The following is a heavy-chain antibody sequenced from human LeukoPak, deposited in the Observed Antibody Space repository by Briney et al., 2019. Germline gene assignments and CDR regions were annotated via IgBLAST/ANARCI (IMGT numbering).Heavy chain of an antibody. CDR3: ARGGYNYGYIY. CDR2: ISTSSSYI. D-gene: IGHD5-18*01. V-gene: IGHV3-21*04. J-gene: IGHJ4*02. CDR1: GFTFSRNS. Sequence: GGSLRLSCAASGFTFSRNSMNWVRQAPGKGLEWVSSISTSSSYIYYADSVKGRFTISRDNARNSLFLQMNSLRVEDTAVYYCARGGYNYGYIYWGQGTLVTVSS.